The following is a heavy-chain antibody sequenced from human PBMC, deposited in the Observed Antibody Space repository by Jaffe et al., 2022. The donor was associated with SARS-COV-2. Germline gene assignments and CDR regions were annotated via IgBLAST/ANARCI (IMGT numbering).Heavy chain of an antibody. CDR1: GFTFSNAW. Sequence: EVQLVESGGGLVEPGGSLRLSCTASGFTFSNAWMSWVRQGPGKGLEWVGRITSKINGGTTDYGVPVKGRFTISRDDSKNTLYLQMNSLKIEDTAVYYCNEGLWGTAGERWGQGTLVTVSS. D-gene: IGHD3-16*01. CDR2: ITSKINGGTT. V-gene: IGHV3-15*01. CDR3: NEGLWGTAGER. J-gene: IGHJ4*02.